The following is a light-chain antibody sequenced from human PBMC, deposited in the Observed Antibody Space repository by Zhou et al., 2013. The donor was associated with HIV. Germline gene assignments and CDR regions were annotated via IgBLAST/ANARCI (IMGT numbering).Light chain of an antibody. CDR3: QHSHERPLS. J-gene: IGKJ4*01. V-gene: IGKV1-39*01. CDR2: ATS. Sequence: DIQLTQSPSSLSGFVGDTVTIACWATPTIGTYLNWYQHTPGKAPRLLIYATSNLYTGVPPRFSGSVSGTYFTLTISNLQPEDVATYYCQHSHERPLSFGGGTKVEI. CDR1: PTIGTY.